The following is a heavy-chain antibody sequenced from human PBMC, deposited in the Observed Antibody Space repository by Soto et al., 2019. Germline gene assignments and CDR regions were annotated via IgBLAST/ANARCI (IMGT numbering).Heavy chain of an antibody. Sequence: QITLKESGPTLVKPTQTLTLTCTFSGFSLSTSGVGVGWIRQPPGKALEWLALIYWDDDKRYSPSLKSRLTINKDTSKNQVVLTMTNMDPVDTATYYCALLTYYYDSSGYYSSAEYFQHWGQGTLVTVSS. D-gene: IGHD3-22*01. CDR1: GFSLSTSGVG. CDR3: ALLTYYYDSSGYYSSAEYFQH. V-gene: IGHV2-5*02. J-gene: IGHJ1*01. CDR2: IYWDDDK.